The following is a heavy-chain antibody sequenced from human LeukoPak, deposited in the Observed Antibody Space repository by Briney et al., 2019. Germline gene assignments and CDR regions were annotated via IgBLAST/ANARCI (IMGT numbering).Heavy chain of an antibody. V-gene: IGHV4-4*02. CDR3: ARLHAGDYDFWSGSRHVWFDP. D-gene: IGHD3-3*01. CDR1: GGSISSSNW. J-gene: IGHJ5*02. CDR2: IYHSGST. Sequence: SETLSLTCAVSGGSISSSNWWSWVRQPPGKGLEWIGEIYHSGSTNYNPSLKSRVTISVDTSKNQFSLKLSSVTAADTAVYYCARLHAGDYDFWSGSRHVWFDPWGQGTLVTVSS.